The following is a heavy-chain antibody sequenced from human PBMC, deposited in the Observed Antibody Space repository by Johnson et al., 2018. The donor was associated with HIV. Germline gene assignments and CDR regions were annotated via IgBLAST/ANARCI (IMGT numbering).Heavy chain of an antibody. D-gene: IGHD1-26*01. CDR2: ISGSGGST. J-gene: IGHJ3*02. V-gene: IGHV3-23*04. Sequence: VQLVESGGGVVQPGRSLRLSCAASGFTVSSNYMSWVRQAPGKGLEWVSGISGSGGSTYYADSVKGRFTISRDSSKNTLYLQINSLRAEDTAVYYCAKGGSYAPFDAFDIWGRGTMVTVSS. CDR3: AKGGSYAPFDAFDI. CDR1: GFTVSSNY.